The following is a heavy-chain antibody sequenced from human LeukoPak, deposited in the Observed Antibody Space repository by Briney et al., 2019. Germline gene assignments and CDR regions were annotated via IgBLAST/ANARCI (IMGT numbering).Heavy chain of an antibody. D-gene: IGHD4-23*01. J-gene: IGHJ4*02. CDR3: ARDSQGGTSMDY. CDR2: TRYDGSNK. V-gene: IGHV3-30*02. CDR1: GFTFSSYG. Sequence: GGSLRLSCAASGFTFSSYGMHWVRQAPGKGLEWVAFTRYDGSNKYYTDSVKGRFTISRDNSKTTLYLQMNSLRAEDTAVYYCARDSQGGTSMDYWGQGTLVTVSS.